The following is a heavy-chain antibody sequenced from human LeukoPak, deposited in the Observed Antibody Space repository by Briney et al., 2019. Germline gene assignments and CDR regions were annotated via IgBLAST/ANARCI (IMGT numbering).Heavy chain of an antibody. J-gene: IGHJ4*02. CDR1: GFTFSSYA. CDR3: ARDRGWRLFDY. D-gene: IGHD6-19*01. CDR2: ISYDGSNK. Sequence: GRSLRLSCAAFGFTFSSYAMHWVRQAPGKGLEWVAVISYDGSNKYYADSVKGRFTISRDNSKNTLYLQMNSLRAEDTAVYYCARDRGWRLFDYWGQGTLVTVSS. V-gene: IGHV3-30-3*01.